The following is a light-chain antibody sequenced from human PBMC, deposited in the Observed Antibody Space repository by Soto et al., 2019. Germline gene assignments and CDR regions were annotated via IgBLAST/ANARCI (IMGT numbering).Light chain of an antibody. CDR3: SSYAGSSNV. CDR2: EVN. CDR1: SSDVGGYNY. V-gene: IGLV2-8*01. J-gene: IGLJ1*01. Sequence: PPSASGSPGQSVAISCTGTSSDVGGYNYVSWYQQHPGKAPKLMIYEVNKRPSGVPDRFSGSKSGNTASLTVSGLQAEDEADYYCSSYAGSSNVFGTGTRSPS.